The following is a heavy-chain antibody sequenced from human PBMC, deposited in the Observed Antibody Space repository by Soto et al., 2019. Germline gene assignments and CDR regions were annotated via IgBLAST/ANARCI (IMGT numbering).Heavy chain of an antibody. CDR1: GFTFSSYW. D-gene: IGHD2-2*01. CDR2: INSDGSST. CDR3: ARPPRYCSSTSCPPDFDY. Sequence: GGSLRLSCAASGFTFSSYWMHWVRQAPGKGLVWVSRINSDGSSTSYADSVKGRFTISRDNAKNTLYLQMNSLRAEDTAVYYRARPPRYCSSTSCPPDFDYWGQGTLVTVSS. V-gene: IGHV3-74*01. J-gene: IGHJ4*02.